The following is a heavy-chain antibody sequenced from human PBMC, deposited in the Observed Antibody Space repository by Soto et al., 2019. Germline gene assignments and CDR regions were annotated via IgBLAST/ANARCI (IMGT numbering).Heavy chain of an antibody. V-gene: IGHV3-74*01. J-gene: IGHJ6*02. CDR1: GFTFRNYW. Sequence: GGSLRLSCAASGFTFRNYWMHWVRQAPGKGLVWVSRIKSDGSSTNYADSVKGRFTSSRDNAKNTLYLQLNSLRVEDTAVYYCARGNNGMDVWGQGTTVTVSS. CDR3: ARGNNGMDV. CDR2: IKSDGSST.